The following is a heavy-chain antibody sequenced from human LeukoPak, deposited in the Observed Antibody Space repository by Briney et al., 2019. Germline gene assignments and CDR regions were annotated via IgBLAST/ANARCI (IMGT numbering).Heavy chain of an antibody. CDR1: ELTFSYFG. CDR2: ITRTSSAT. V-gene: IGHV3-48*01. CDR3: ARVNYYGSGRYIDY. Sequence: GGSLRLSCAGSELTFSYFGMNWVRQAPGQTLEWVAYITRTSSATYYTDSVKGRFTISRDNAANSLSLQMHNLRAEDTAVYYCARVNYYGSGRYIDYWGQGTLVTVSS. J-gene: IGHJ4*02. D-gene: IGHD3-10*01.